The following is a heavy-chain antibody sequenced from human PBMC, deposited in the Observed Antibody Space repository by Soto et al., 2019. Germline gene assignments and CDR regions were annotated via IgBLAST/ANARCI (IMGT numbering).Heavy chain of an antibody. Sequence: QITLKESGPTLVKPTQTLTLTCTFSGFSLTTRGVGVGWIRQPPGKALEWLALIYWDDDKRYSPSLKSRLTITQDTSNNQVVLTMTNMDPVDTATYYCAHTGNDYYGMDVWGQGTTVTVSS. V-gene: IGHV2-5*02. CDR2: IYWDDDK. D-gene: IGHD4-4*01. J-gene: IGHJ6*02. CDR1: GFSLTTRGVG. CDR3: AHTGNDYYGMDV.